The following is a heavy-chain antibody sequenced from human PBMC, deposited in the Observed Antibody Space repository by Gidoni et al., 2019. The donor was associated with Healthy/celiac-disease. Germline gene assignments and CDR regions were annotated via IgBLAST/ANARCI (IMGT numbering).Heavy chain of an antibody. J-gene: IGHJ4*02. D-gene: IGHD6-13*01. Sequence: EVQLVESGGGLVKPGGSLRLSCAASGFTFSSYSMNWVRLAQGKGLEWVSSISSSGSYIYYADSVKGRFTISRDNAKNSLYLQMNSLRAEDTAVYYCARGVAAAGSDYWGQGTLVTVSS. CDR3: ARGVAAAGSDY. CDR2: ISSSGSYI. CDR1: GFTFSSYS. V-gene: IGHV3-21*01.